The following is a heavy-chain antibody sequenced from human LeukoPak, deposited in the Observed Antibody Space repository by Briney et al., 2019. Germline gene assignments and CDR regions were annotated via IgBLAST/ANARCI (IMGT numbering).Heavy chain of an antibody. CDR2: ISSSSSYI. V-gene: IGHV3-21*01. CDR1: GFTFSSYS. Sequence: GGSLRLSCAASGFTFSSYSMNWVRQAPGKGLEWGSSISSSSSYIYYADSVKGRFNISRDNAQNSLYLQMNSLRAEDTAVYYCARGDIVVVPAAIPVDFDYWGQGTLVPVSS. CDR3: ARGDIVVVPAAIPVDFDY. D-gene: IGHD2-2*02. J-gene: IGHJ4*02.